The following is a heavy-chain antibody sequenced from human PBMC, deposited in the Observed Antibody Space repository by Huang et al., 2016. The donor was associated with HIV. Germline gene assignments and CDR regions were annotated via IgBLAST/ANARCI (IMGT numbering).Heavy chain of an antibody. V-gene: IGHV1-8*01. CDR2: MKPNSGDT. D-gene: IGHD1-26*01. J-gene: IGHJ6*02. Sequence: QVQLVQSGAEVKKPGASVKVSCKASGYTFTSYDINWVRQATGHGLEWMGWMKPNSGDTGYAQKFQGRGTMTRKTSISTAYMELSSLICDDTAVYYCARGDSGSYLSDHYYYGMDVWGQGTTVTVSS. CDR1: GYTFTSYD. CDR3: ARGDSGSYLSDHYYYGMDV.